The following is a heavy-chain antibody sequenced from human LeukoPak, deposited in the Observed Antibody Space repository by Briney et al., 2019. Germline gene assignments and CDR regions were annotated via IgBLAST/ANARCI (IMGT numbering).Heavy chain of an antibody. Sequence: SETLSLTCTISGATVTGYYWSWVRQAPGKGLEYIGYIYYSAKTDYNPSFKSRATISLDTSKNQFSLTLTSVTAADTAVYFCARIDDYGDSGYFDFWGQGTLVTVSS. D-gene: IGHD4-17*01. CDR3: ARIDDYGDSGYFDF. V-gene: IGHV4-59*02. CDR2: IYYSAKT. J-gene: IGHJ4*02. CDR1: GATVTGYY.